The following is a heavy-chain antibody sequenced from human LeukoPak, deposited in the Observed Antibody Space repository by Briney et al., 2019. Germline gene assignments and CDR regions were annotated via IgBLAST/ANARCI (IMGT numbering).Heavy chain of an antibody. D-gene: IGHD3-10*01. CDR1: GFTFDDYA. V-gene: IGHV3-43*02. J-gene: IGHJ6*02. Sequence: GGSLRLSCAASGFTFDDYAMHWVRQAPGKGLEWVSLISGDGGSTYYADSVKGRFTISRDNSKNSLYLQMNSLRTEDTALYYCAKDMYGSGIGDYYYYGMDVWGQGTTVTVSS. CDR3: AKDMYGSGIGDYYYYGMDV. CDR2: ISGDGGST.